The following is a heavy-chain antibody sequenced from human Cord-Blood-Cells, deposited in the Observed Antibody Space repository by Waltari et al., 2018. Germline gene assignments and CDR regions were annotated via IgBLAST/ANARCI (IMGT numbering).Heavy chain of an antibody. D-gene: IGHD2-15*01. CDR3: ARGDCSGGSCFDY. CDR2: IKQDGREK. J-gene: IGHJ4*02. CDR1: GFTFSSYW. Sequence: EVQLVESGGGLVQPGGSLRLSCAASGFTFSSYWMSWVRQAPGKGLEWVANIKQDGREKYYGDSVKGRFTISRDNAKNSLYLQMNSLRAEDTAVYYCARGDCSGGSCFDYWGQGTLVTVSS. V-gene: IGHV3-7*01.